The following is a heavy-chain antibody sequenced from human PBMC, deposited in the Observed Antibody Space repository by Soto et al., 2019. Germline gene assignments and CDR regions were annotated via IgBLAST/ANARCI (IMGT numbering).Heavy chain of an antibody. D-gene: IGHD1-26*01. V-gene: IGHV4-34*01. Sequence: PSETLSLSCAVYGGSFSGYYWTWIRQPPGTGLEWIGEINHSGSTDQNASLRKRVTMSVDTSNNQFSLRLTSVTAADTAVYYCARNRLGGKIYHFDYWGPGMLVTVSS. CDR1: GGSFSGYY. CDR2: INHSGST. CDR3: ARNRLGGKIYHFDY. J-gene: IGHJ4*02.